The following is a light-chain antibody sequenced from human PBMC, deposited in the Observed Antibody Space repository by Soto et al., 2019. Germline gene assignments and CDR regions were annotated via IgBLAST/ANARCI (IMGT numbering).Light chain of an antibody. V-gene: IGLV2-14*03. Sequence: QSALTQPASVSGSPGQSSTISCTGTRRDVGVFNYVSWYQQHPGEAPKLLIFDVTYRPSGVSTRFSGSKSGSTASLTISGLQAEDEADYYCSSYTDTSTVIFGGGTKLTVL. J-gene: IGLJ2*01. CDR3: SSYTDTSTVI. CDR2: DVT. CDR1: RRDVGVFNY.